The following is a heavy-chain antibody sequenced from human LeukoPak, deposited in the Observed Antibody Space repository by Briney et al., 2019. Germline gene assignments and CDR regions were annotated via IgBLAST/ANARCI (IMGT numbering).Heavy chain of an antibody. D-gene: IGHD5-18*01. J-gene: IGHJ4*02. V-gene: IGHV4-39*01. CDR1: GGSISSSSYY. CDR3: ARAKGIGLRGYSYGYYFDY. Sequence: SETLSLTCTVSGGSISSSSYYWGWIRQPPGKGLGWIGSIYYSGSTYYNPSLKSRVTISVDTSKNQFSLKLSSVTAADTAVYYCARAKGIGLRGYSYGYYFDYWGQGILVTVSS. CDR2: IYYSGST.